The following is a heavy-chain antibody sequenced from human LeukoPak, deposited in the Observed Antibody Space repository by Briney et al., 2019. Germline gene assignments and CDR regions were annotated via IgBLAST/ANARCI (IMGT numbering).Heavy chain of an antibody. D-gene: IGHD5-18*01. CDR2: ISYDGSNK. J-gene: IGHJ4*02. CDR3: AKGYNTEAN. Sequence: GGSLRLSCAASGFTFSSYAMHWVRQAPGKGLEWVAVISYDGSNKYYADSVKGRFTISRDNSKNTLYLQMNSLRAEDTAVYYCAKGYNTEANWGQGTLVTVSS. V-gene: IGHV3-30*04. CDR1: GFTFSSYA.